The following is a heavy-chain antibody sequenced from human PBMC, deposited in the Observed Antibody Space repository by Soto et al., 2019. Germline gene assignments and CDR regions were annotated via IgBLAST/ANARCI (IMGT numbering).Heavy chain of an antibody. J-gene: IGHJ4*02. CDR1: GFTFSSYG. CDR2: ISYDGSNK. V-gene: IGHV3-30*03. D-gene: IGHD2-15*01. Sequence: GGSLRLSCAASGFTFSSYGMHWVRQAPGKGLEWVAVISYDGSNKYYVDSVKGRFTISRDNAKNSLYLQMNSLRAEDTAVYYCARADRYCSGGSCYQAAFFDYWGQGTLVTVSS. CDR3: ARADRYCSGGSCYQAAFFDY.